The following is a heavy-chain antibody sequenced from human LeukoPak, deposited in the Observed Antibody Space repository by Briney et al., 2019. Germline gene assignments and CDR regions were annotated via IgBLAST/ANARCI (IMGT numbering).Heavy chain of an antibody. CDR2: ISGSGGST. Sequence: PGGSLRLSCAASGFTFSSYAMSWVRQAPGKGLEWVSAISGSGGSTYYADSVKGRFTISRDNAKNTLYLQMNSLRAEDTAVYYCVRVGYCSITSCYSLGVDHYYMDVWGKGTTVTVSS. J-gene: IGHJ6*03. D-gene: IGHD2-2*02. CDR3: VRVGYCSITSCYSLGVDHYYMDV. V-gene: IGHV3-23*01. CDR1: GFTFSSYA.